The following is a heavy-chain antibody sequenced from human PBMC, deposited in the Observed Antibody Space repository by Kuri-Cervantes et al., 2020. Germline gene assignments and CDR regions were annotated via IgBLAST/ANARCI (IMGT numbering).Heavy chain of an antibody. V-gene: IGHV3-66*01. CDR2: IYSGGST. Sequence: GESLKISCAASGFTVSSNYMSWVRQAPGKGLEWVSVIYSGGSTYYADSVKGRFTISRDNSKNTLYLQMNSLRAEDTAVYYCAREKAYYGGDCYSSGAFDIWGQGTMVTVSS. CDR3: AREKAYYGGDCYSSGAFDI. CDR1: GFTVSSNY. J-gene: IGHJ3*02. D-gene: IGHD2-21*02.